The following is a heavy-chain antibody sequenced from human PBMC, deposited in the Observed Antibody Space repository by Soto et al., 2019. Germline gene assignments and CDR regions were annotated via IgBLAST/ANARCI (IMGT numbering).Heavy chain of an antibody. D-gene: IGHD3-22*01. CDR3: AKDPTRRHYDDGSGYYYGDY. V-gene: IGHV1-46*01. J-gene: IGHJ4*02. CDR2: INPNGGDT. CDR1: GYTFTYYH. Sequence: GASVKVSCKASGYTFTYYHVHWVRQAPGQGLEWMGIINPNGGDTTYAQKFQGRVTMTRDTSTSTVYMEVSGLRSDDTALYYCAKDPTRRHYDDGSGYYYGDYWGQGALVTVSS.